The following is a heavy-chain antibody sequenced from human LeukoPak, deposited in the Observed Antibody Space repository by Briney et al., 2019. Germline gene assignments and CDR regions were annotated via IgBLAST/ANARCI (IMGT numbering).Heavy chain of an antibody. CDR2: ISYDGNNK. D-gene: IGHD3-10*01. CDR3: VRSGFDD. J-gene: IGHJ4*02. CDR1: GFTFSTYA. V-gene: IGHV3-30*04. Sequence: GSLRLSCAASGFTFSTYAMHWFRQAPGKGLEWVAVISYDGNNKYYPDSVKGRFTISRDNSKSTLYLQMNSLRVEDTAMYFCVRSGFDDWGQGTLVTVSS.